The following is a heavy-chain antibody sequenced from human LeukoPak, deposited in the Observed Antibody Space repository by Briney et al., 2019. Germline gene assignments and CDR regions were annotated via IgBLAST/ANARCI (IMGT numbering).Heavy chain of an antibody. D-gene: IGHD3-22*01. Sequence: PGGSLRLSCAASGFTFSSYAMSWVRQAPGKGLEWVSAISGSGGSTYYADSVKGRFTISRDNSKNTLYLQMISLRAEDTAVYYCAKDRPYYDSSGYSPLCDAFDIWGQGTMVTVSS. J-gene: IGHJ3*02. CDR1: GFTFSSYA. CDR3: AKDRPYYDSSGYSPLCDAFDI. V-gene: IGHV3-23*01. CDR2: ISGSGGST.